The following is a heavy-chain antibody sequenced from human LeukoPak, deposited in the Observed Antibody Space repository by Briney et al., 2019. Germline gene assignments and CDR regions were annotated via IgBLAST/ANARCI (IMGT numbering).Heavy chain of an antibody. CDR3: AREGLPATVIPYHGFDI. V-gene: IGHV1-2*02. CDR2: IQLNSGGT. J-gene: IGHJ3*02. Sequence: GSETGSPKHSGYAVTGYYMVGARDAPGQRIEWMGWIQLNSGGTNYAQKFQGRVTLTSDTSISTAYMELSRLSSDDTAVYFCAREGLPATVIPYHGFDIWGQGTMVTVSS. CDR1: GYAVTGYY. D-gene: IGHD3-16*02.